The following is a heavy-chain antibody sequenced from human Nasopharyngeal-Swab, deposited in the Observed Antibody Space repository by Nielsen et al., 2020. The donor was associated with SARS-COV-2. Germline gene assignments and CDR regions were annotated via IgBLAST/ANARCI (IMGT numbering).Heavy chain of an antibody. D-gene: IGHD1-26*01. CDR3: ARESYSWSWYGPDY. CDR1: GFTFTDYW. Sequence: KISCTVSGFTFTDYWMHWLRQSPGKGPVWLSRIDNDGSSTTYADSVRGRFTISRDNARNTLFLQLHSLRAEDTAVYYCARESYSWSWYGPDYWGQGAQVTVSS. V-gene: IGHV3-74*03. J-gene: IGHJ4*02. CDR2: IDNDGSST.